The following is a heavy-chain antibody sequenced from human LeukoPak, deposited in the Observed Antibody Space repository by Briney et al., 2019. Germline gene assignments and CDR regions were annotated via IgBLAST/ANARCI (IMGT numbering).Heavy chain of an antibody. D-gene: IGHD6-13*01. V-gene: IGHV3-23*01. J-gene: IGHJ6*02. Sequence: SGGSLRLSCAASGFTFSSYAMSWVRQAPGKGLEWASAISGSGGSTYYADSVKGRFTISRDNSKNTLYLQMNSLRAEDTAVYYCAKHTIPPYSSSWYYYGMDVWGQGTTVTVSS. CDR1: GFTFSSYA. CDR2: ISGSGGST. CDR3: AKHTIPPYSSSWYYYGMDV.